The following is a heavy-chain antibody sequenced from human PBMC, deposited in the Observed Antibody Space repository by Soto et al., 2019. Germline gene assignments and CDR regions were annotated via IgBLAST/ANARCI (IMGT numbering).Heavy chain of an antibody. D-gene: IGHD2-2*02. CDR1: GYTFTSYY. J-gene: IGHJ4*02. CDR3: ARDLNSDCSSTSCYTIGY. Sequence: ASVKVSCKASGYTFTSYYMHWVRQAPGRGLEWMGIINPSGGSTSYAQKFQGRVTMTRDTSTSTVYMELSSLRSEDTAVYYCARDLNSDCSSTSCYTIGYWGQGTLVTVSS. CDR2: INPSGGST. V-gene: IGHV1-46*01.